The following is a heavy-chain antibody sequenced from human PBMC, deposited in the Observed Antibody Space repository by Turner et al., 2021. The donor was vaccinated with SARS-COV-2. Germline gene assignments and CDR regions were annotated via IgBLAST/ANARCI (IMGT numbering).Heavy chain of an antibody. D-gene: IGHD4-4*01. CDR1: GGSISSSSYY. CDR2: IYYSGST. V-gene: IGHV4-39*01. CDR3: ATETVTERKYNYYGMDV. Sequence: QLQLQESGPGLVKPSETLSLTCTVSGGSISSSSYYRGWIRQPPGKGLEWIGSIYYSGSTYHNPSPKSRVTISVDTSKNQFSLKLSSVTAADTAVYYCATETVTERKYNYYGMDVWGQGTTVTVSS. J-gene: IGHJ6*02.